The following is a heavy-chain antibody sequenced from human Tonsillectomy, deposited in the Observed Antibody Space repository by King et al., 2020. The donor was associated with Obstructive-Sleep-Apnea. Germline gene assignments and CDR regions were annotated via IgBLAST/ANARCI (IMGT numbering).Heavy chain of an antibody. D-gene: IGHD6-13*01. CDR1: GGSISSGGYY. CDR3: ARDELAMNYYYYGMDV. CDR2: IYYSGST. J-gene: IGHJ6*02. V-gene: IGHV4-31*03. Sequence: QLQESGPGLVKPSQTLSLTCTVSGGSISSGGYYWSWIRQHPGKGLEWIGYIYYSGSTYYNPSLKSRVTISVDTSKNQFSLKLSSVTAADTAVYYCARDELAMNYYYYGMDVWGQGTTVTVSS.